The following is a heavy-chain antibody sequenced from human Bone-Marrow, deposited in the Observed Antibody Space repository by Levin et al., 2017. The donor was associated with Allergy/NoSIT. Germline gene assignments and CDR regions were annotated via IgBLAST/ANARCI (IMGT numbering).Heavy chain of an antibody. D-gene: IGHD6-6*01. V-gene: IGHV3-23*01. J-gene: IGHJ4*02. CDR2: ISGSGSST. Sequence: PGGSLRLSCTVSGLTFSNYAMSWVRQAPGKGLEWVSSISGSGSSTYYADSVRGRFTISRDNSKDSLYLQMNSLRDEDTAVFYCAKNTRPFYSSSPGDFDYWGQGTVVTVSS. CDR3: AKNTRPFYSSSPGDFDY. CDR1: GLTFSNYA.